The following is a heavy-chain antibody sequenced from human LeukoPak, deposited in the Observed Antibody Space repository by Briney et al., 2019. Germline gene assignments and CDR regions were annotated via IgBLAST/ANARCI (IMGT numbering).Heavy chain of an antibody. Sequence: PSETLSLTCTVSGGSISSYYWSWIRHPPAKGLEWIWDIYYIGSTNYDPSLKSRVTISVDTSKKQFSPKLSSVNAADTAVYYCEGGVTRNWFDPWGQGTLVTVSS. CDR1: GGSISSYY. CDR2: IYYIGST. J-gene: IGHJ5*02. V-gene: IGHV4-59*01. D-gene: IGHD4-11*01. CDR3: EGGVTRNWFDP.